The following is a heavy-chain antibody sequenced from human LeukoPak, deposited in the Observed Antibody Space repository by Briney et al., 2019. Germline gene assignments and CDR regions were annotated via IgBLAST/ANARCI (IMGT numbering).Heavy chain of an antibody. CDR3: AREVVTGSILIGYYYYYMDV. Sequence: GGSLRLSCAASGFTFDDYGMSWVPQAPGKGLEWVSGINWNGGSTGYADSVKGRFTISRDNAKNSLYLQMNSLRAEDTDLYYCAREVVTGSILIGYYYYYMDVWGKGTTVTVSS. D-gene: IGHD1-7*01. V-gene: IGHV3-20*04. J-gene: IGHJ6*03. CDR1: GFTFDDYG. CDR2: INWNGGST.